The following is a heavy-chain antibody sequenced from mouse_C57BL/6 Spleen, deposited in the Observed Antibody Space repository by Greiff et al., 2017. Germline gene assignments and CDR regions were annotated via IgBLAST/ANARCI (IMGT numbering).Heavy chain of an antibody. CDR1: GYSITSGYY. V-gene: IGHV3-6*01. J-gene: IGHJ1*03. CDR2: ITYDGNT. D-gene: IGHD2-2*01. Sequence: VQLQQSGPGLVKPSPSLSLSCSVTGYSITSGYYWNWIRQFPGNKLEWMGYITYDGNTNYNPYLKNRISITRDTSKNQYCLKLNSVTTEDAATYYCARNYGYDVGCGWGTGTTVTVA. CDR3: ARNYGYDVGCG.